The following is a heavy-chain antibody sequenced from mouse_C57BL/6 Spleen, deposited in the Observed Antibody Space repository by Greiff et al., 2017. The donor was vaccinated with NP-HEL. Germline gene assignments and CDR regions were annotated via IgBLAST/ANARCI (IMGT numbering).Heavy chain of an antibody. Sequence: DVKLVESGGGLVKPGGSLKLSCAASGFTFSSYTMSWVRQTPEKRLEWVATISGGGGNTYYPDRVKGRFTISRDNAKNTLYLQMSSLRSEDTALYDVAIHTTIYDYGGFAYWGQGTLVTVSA. CDR1: GFTFSSYT. CDR2: ISGGGGNT. J-gene: IGHJ3*01. CDR3: AIHTTIYDYGGFAY. D-gene: IGHD2-4*01. V-gene: IGHV5-9*01.